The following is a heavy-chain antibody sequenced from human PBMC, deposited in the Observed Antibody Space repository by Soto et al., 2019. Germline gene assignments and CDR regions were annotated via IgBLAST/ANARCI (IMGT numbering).Heavy chain of an antibody. CDR2: IWYDGSNK. D-gene: IGHD1-26*01. CDR1: GFTFSSYG. Sequence: GGSLRLSCAASGFTFSSYGMHWVRQAPGKGLEWVAVIWYDGSNKYYADSVKGRFTISRDNSKNTLYLQMNSLRAEDTAVYYCARERPAGDSGYFDYWGQGTLVTVSS. CDR3: ARERPAGDSGYFDY. J-gene: IGHJ4*02. V-gene: IGHV3-33*01.